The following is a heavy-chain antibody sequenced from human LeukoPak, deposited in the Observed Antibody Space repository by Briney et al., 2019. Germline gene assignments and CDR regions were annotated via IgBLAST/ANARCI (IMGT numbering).Heavy chain of an antibody. CDR1: GFAFSSYV. J-gene: IGHJ4*02. CDR3: VEQLVIY. Sequence: PGGSLRLSCAASGFAFSSYVMSWVRQAPGRGLEWVSANSGSGGSTYYADSVKGRFTISRDNSKNTLYLQMNSLRAEDTAVYYCVEQLVIYWGQGTLVTVSS. V-gene: IGHV3-23*01. D-gene: IGHD6-6*01. CDR2: NSGSGGST.